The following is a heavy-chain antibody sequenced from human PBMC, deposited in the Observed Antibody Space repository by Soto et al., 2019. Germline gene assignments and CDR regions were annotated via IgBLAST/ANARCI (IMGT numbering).Heavy chain of an antibody. CDR1: GFTFSTYW. J-gene: IGHJ3*02. CDR2: IKPDGSER. D-gene: IGHD3-22*01. V-gene: IGHV3-7*04. Sequence: VQLVESGGGLVQPGGSLRLSCAASGFTFSTYWMSWVRQAPGKGLEWVANIKPDGSERWYVDSVKGRFTISRDNAKNSLYLQMNSLRAEDTAVYYCARGDYFDISGPFSDAFDIWGQGTLVTVSS. CDR3: ARGDYFDISGPFSDAFDI.